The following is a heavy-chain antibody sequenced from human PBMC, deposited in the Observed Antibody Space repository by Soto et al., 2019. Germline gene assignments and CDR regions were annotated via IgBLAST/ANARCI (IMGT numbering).Heavy chain of an antibody. J-gene: IGHJ1*01. CDR3: ARLGAAAGKYFQH. CDR2: IYYSGST. V-gene: IGHV4-31*03. D-gene: IGHD6-13*01. CDR1: GGSISSGGYY. Sequence: QVQLQESGPGLVKPSQTLSLTCTVSGGSISSGGYYWSWIRQHPGKGLEWIGYIYYSGSTYYNPYLKSRVTISVDTSKNQFSLKLSSVTAADTAVYYCARLGAAAGKYFQHWGQGTLVTVSS.